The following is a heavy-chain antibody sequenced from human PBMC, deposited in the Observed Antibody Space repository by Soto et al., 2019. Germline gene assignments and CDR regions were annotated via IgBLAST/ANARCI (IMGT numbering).Heavy chain of an antibody. D-gene: IGHD6-19*01. V-gene: IGHV3-33*01. Sequence: PVGSLRLSCAASGFTFSSYGVHWVRQAPGKGLEWVAVIWYDGSNKYYADSVKGRFTISRDNSKDTLDLQMNSLRAEDTAVYYCARDREQWLVGYYFDYWGKGTLVTVSS. CDR2: IWYDGSNK. CDR1: GFTFSSYG. J-gene: IGHJ4*02. CDR3: ARDREQWLVGYYFDY.